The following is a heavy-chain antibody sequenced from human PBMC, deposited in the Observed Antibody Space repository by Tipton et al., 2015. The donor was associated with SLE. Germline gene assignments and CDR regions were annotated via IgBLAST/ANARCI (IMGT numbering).Heavy chain of an antibody. D-gene: IGHD6-13*01. CDR3: AKARAAAAQASDI. CDR1: GFTFSNFG. J-gene: IGHJ3*02. Sequence: QLVQSGGGVVQPGRSLRLSCAASGFTFSNFGFHWVRQAPGKGLEWVALIWYDGSNQNYADSVKGRFTISRDNSKGTLYLQMNSLRVEDTAVYYCAKARAAAAQASDIWGQGTMVTVSS. CDR2: IWYDGSNQ. V-gene: IGHV3-33*06.